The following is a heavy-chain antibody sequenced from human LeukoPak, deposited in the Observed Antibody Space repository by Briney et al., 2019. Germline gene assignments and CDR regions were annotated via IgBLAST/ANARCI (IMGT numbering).Heavy chain of an antibody. D-gene: IGHD2-21*02. J-gene: IGHJ4*02. CDR1: GGSINNYF. V-gene: IGHV4-4*07. CDR3: AGDDPARMTATLDY. Sequence: SETLSLTCTVSGGSINNYFWSWVRQPAGEGLEWIGRIYTSGSTNYNPSLRSRVTISVDMSKNQFSLKLSSVTAADTAAYYCAGDDPARMTATLDYWGQGILVTVSS. CDR2: IYTSGST.